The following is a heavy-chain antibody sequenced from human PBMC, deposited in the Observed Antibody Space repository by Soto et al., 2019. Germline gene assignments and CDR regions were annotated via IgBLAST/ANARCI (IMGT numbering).Heavy chain of an antibody. D-gene: IGHD3-22*01. CDR3: AEDHTVVIRDALDI. V-gene: IGHV3-23*01. Sequence: EVQLLESGGGLVQPGGSLRLSCAASGFTFSSYAMYWVRQAPGKGLAWVSGISDSGTGTYYADSVKGRFTISRDNYTNTVYLQMQSLRAEDTAVYYCAEDHTVVIRDALDICGQGTMVNVAS. CDR2: ISDSGTGT. J-gene: IGHJ3*02. CDR1: GFTFSSYA.